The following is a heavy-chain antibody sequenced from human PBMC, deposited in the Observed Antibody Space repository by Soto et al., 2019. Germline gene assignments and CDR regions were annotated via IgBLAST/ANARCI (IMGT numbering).Heavy chain of an antibody. CDR1: GDSFIGYY. CDR2: VYTSGNT. D-gene: IGHD6-13*01. J-gene: IGHJ5*02. CDR3: AREAAETVGDGYWCDP. Sequence: QVQLQESGPGLVKPSDTLSLTCTVSGDSFIGYYWSWIRQPAGQGLECIGRVYTSGNTDYNPSLTSRATVSVDTSKNQVSLKLRFVTAADTAVYYCAREAAETVGDGYWCDPWGQGTLVTVSS. V-gene: IGHV4-4*07.